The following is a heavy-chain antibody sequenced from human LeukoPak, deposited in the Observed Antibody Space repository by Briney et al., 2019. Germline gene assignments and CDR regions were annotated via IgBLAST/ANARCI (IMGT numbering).Heavy chain of an antibody. Sequence: GGSLRLSCAASGFTVSSNYMSWVRQAPGKGLEWVGFIRSKAYGGTTEYAASVKGRCTISRDDSKSIAYLQMNSLKTEDTAVYYCTSYPDILTGYYFDYWGQGTLVTVSS. J-gene: IGHJ4*02. CDR2: IRSKAYGGTT. V-gene: IGHV3-49*04. CDR3: TSYPDILTGYYFDY. D-gene: IGHD3-9*01. CDR1: GFTVSSNY.